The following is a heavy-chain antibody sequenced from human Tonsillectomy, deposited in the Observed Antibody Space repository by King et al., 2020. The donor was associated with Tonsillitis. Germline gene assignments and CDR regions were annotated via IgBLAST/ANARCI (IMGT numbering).Heavy chain of an antibody. CDR2: IYYDGTT. D-gene: IGHD3-22*01. J-gene: IGHJ5*02. V-gene: IGHV4-39*02. CDR3: ARDPGYSRGFDP. Sequence: QLQESGPGLVKPSDTLSLTCAVSGGSISSTSYYWAWIRQPPGKGPEWIASIYYDGTTYYNPSLQSRLTISVDTTRNPFSLRLSSVTAADTAVYYCARDPGYSRGFDPWGQGMLVTVSS. CDR1: GGSISSTSYY.